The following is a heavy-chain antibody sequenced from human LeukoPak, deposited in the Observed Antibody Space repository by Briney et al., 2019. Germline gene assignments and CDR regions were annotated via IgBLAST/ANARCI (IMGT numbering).Heavy chain of an antibody. CDR1: GYTFTSYG. D-gene: IGHD3-10*01. CDR3: ARESGITMVRGIIGPSY. V-gene: IGHV1-18*01. Sequence: ASVKVSCKASGYTFTSYGISWMRQAPGQGHEWMGWISAYNGNTNYAQKLQGRVTMTTDTSTSTAYMELRSLRSDDTAVYYCARESGITMVRGIIGPSYWGQGTLVTVSS. CDR2: ISAYNGNT. J-gene: IGHJ4*02.